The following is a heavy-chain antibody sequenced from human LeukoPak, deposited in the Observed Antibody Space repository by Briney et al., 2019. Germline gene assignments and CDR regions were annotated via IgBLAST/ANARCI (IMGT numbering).Heavy chain of an antibody. D-gene: IGHD4-17*01. Sequence: SDTLSLTCTVSGGSISSYYWSWIRQPPGKGLEWIGYIYYSGSTNYNPSLKSRVTISVDTSKNQFSLKLSSVTAADTAVYYCARGIHDYGDYGGWYYFDYWGQGTLVTVSS. V-gene: IGHV4-59*07. CDR2: IYYSGST. J-gene: IGHJ4*02. CDR3: ARGIHDYGDYGGWYYFDY. CDR1: GGSISSYY.